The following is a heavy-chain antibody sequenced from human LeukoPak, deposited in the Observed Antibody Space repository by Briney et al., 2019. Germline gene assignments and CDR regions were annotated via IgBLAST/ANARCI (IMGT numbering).Heavy chain of an antibody. J-gene: IGHJ4*02. CDR2: INPDGSVG. CDR3: ARATYSHTTWHY. CDR1: GLRFSDYW. D-gene: IGHD1-26*01. Sequence: GGSLRLSCAASGLRFSDYWMSWVRQAPGKGLEWVASINPDGSVGKYVDSVEGRFTISRDNAKNSLYLQMNTLRAEDTALYYCARATYSHTTWHYWGQGTLVTVSS. V-gene: IGHV3-7*01.